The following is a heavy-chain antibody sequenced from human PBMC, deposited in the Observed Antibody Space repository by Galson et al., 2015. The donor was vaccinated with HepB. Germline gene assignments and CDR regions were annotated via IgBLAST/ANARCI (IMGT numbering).Heavy chain of an antibody. Sequence: SLRLSCAASEFSFSTYHMNWVRQAPGKGLEWVSYIDSTSSYTYYADSVQGRFTISRDNAKNTLYLQMNSLRAEDTAVFYCARSSGSNYFYGMDVWGQGTTVTVS. D-gene: IGHD5-12*01. CDR1: EFSFSTYH. V-gene: IGHV3-21*06. J-gene: IGHJ6*02. CDR3: ARSSGSNYFYGMDV. CDR2: IDSTSSYT.